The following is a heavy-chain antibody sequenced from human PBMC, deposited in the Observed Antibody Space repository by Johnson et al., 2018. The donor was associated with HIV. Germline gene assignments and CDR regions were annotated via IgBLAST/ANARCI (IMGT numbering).Heavy chain of an antibody. J-gene: IGHJ3*02. D-gene: IGHD3-3*02. CDR1: GFSFSNYA. CDR3: ARVQVLADDVFNI. Sequence: QVQLVESGGGVVQPGRSLRLSCAASGFSFSNYAMHWVRQAPGKGLEWVAVISNDGNSKYYTESLKGRITISRDNSMNTLYLQMDSLGAEDTAVYFCARVQVLADDVFNIWGQGTMVTVAS. CDR2: ISNDGNSK. V-gene: IGHV3-30-3*01.